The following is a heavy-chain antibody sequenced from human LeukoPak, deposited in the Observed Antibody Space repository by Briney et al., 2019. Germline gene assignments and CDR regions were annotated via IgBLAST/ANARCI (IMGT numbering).Heavy chain of an antibody. CDR2: IYWNSGDI. V-gene: IGHV3-9*01. Sequence: GGSLRLSCAVSGFTISSHGMHWVRQAPEKGLEWVSGIYWNSGDIGYADSVKGRFTISRDNAKNSLFLQMNSLRAEDTALYFCVKDGTRSLRGWFDPWGQGTLVTVSS. CDR3: VKDGTRSLRGWFDP. CDR1: GFTISSHG. J-gene: IGHJ5*02.